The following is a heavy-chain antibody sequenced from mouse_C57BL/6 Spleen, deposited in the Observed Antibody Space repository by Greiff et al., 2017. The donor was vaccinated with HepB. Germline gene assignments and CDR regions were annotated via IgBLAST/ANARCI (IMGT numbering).Heavy chain of an antibody. Sequence: VQLQQPGAELVRPGTSVKLSCKASGYTFTSYWMHWVKQRPGQGLEWIGVIDPSDSYTNYNQKFKGKATLTVDTSSSTAYMQLSSLTSEDSAVYYCARGENYGYDEGPFYWGQGTTLTVSS. D-gene: IGHD2-2*01. CDR2: IDPSDSYT. J-gene: IGHJ2*01. CDR3: ARGENYGYDEGPFY. CDR1: GYTFTSYW. V-gene: IGHV1-59*01.